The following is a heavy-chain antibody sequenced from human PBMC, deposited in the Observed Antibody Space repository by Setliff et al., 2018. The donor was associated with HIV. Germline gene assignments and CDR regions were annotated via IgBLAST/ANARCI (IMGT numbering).Heavy chain of an antibody. Sequence: GGSLRLSCAASGSTFSTYWMHWVRQPPGKGLVWVSRINSDGTIINYADSVKGRFTISRDNARNTLSLQMNSLGAEDTAMYYCVRDRHIVARYFDNWGQGTLVTVSS. D-gene: IGHD6-6*01. CDR2: INSDGTII. CDR1: GSTFSTYW. J-gene: IGHJ4*02. V-gene: IGHV3-74*01. CDR3: VRDRHIVARYFDN.